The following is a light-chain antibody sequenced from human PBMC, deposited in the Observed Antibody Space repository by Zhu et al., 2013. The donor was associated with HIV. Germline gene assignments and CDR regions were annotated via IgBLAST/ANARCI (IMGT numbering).Light chain of an antibody. CDR2: GAS. CDR3: QQYGSSPYT. CDR1: QSISNN. J-gene: IGKJ2*01. Sequence: IVMTQSPATLSVSPGDRATLSCRASQSISNNLAWYQQKPGQPPRLLIFGASTRATGVSARFSGSGSGTDFTLTISSLEPEDFTVYYCQQYGSSPYTFGQGTRLEI. V-gene: IGKV3-15*01.